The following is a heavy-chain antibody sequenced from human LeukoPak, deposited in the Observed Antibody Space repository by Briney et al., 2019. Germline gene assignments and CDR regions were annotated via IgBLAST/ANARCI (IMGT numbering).Heavy chain of an antibody. J-gene: IGHJ4*02. V-gene: IGHV3-23*01. CDR3: ARRGVVILFILVGFHKEAYYFDS. D-gene: IGHD3-10*01. CDR1: GITLSNYG. CDR2: ISYSGSTT. Sequence: GGSLRLSCAVSGITLSNYGMSWVRQAPGKGLEWVAGISYSGSTTNYADPVKGRSTISRDNRKNTLYLQMNSLRAEDTAVYFCARRGVVILFILVGFHKEAYYFDSWGQGALVTVSS.